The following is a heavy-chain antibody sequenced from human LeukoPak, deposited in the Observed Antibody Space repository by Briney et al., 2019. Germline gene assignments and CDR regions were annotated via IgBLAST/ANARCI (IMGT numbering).Heavy chain of an antibody. CDR1: GLTFGDYA. J-gene: IGHJ4*02. D-gene: IGHD3-22*01. CDR2: ISWNSGSI. CDR3: AKDIGTYYDSSGYLDY. Sequence: PGGSLRLSCTVSGLTFGDYAMSWVRQAPGKGLEWVSGISWNSGSIGYADSVKGRFTISRDNAKNSLYLQMNSLRAEDTALYYCAKDIGTYYDSSGYLDYWGQGTLVTVSS. V-gene: IGHV3-9*01.